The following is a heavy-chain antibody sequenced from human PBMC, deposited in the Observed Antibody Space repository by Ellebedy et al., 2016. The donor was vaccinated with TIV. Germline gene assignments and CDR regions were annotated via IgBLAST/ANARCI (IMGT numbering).Heavy chain of an antibody. CDR2: INAGNGNT. CDR3: ARGRGDGYNLNLYY. D-gene: IGHD5-24*01. CDR1: GYIFTSNA. J-gene: IGHJ4*02. Sequence: AASVKVSCKASGYIFTSNAMHWVRQAPGQRLEWMGWINAGNGNTKYSQKFQGRVTITRDTSANTAYMELSSLRSEDTAVYYCARGRGDGYNLNLYYWGQGALVSVSS. V-gene: IGHV1-3*01.